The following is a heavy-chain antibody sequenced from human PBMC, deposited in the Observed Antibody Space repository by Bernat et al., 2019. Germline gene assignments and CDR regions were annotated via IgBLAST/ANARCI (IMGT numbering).Heavy chain of an antibody. CDR3: ARDKGYDFWSGISDVNFDY. V-gene: IGHV1-18*04. Sequence: HVQLVQSGAEVKKPGASVKVSCKASGYTFTSYGISWVRQAPGQGLEWMGWISAYNGNTNYAQKLQGRVTMTTDTSTSTAYMELRSLRSDDTAVYYCARDKGYDFWSGISDVNFDYWGQGTLITVSS. CDR2: ISAYNGNT. D-gene: IGHD3-3*01. J-gene: IGHJ4*02. CDR1: GYTFTSYG.